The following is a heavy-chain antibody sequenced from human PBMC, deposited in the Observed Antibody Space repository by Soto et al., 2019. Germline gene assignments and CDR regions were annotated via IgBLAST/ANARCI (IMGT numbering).Heavy chain of an antibody. CDR2: ISYDGSNK. CDR3: AKVPGIAEILAPYCYYGMDV. J-gene: IGHJ6*02. V-gene: IGHV3-30*18. Sequence: QVQLVESGGGVVQPGRSLRLSCAASGFTFSSYGMHWVRQAPGKGLELVAVISYDGSNKYYADSVKGRVTISRDNSKNTLYLQMNSLRAADKAVYYCAKVPGIAEILAPYCYYGMDVWGQGTTVTVSS. CDR1: GFTFSSYG. D-gene: IGHD6-13*01.